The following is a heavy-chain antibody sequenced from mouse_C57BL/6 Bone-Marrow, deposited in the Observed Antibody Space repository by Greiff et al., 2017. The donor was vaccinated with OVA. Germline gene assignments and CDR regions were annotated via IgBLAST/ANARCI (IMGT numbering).Heavy chain of an antibody. CDR2: IDPETGGT. CDR1: GYTFTDYE. J-gene: IGHJ4*01. D-gene: IGHD4-1*01. V-gene: IGHV1-15*01. Sequence: QVQLQQSGAELVRPGASVTLSCKASGYTFTDYEMHWVKQTPVHGLELIGAIDPETGGTAYNQKFKGKAILTADKSSSTAYMELRSLTSEDSAVYYCTRSGLTSMDYWGQGTSVTVSS. CDR3: TRSGLTSMDY.